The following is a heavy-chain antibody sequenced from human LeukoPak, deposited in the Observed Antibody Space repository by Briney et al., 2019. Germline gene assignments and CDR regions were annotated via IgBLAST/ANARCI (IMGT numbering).Heavy chain of an antibody. CDR2: IKQDGSEK. D-gene: IGHD2-15*01. CDR1: GFTFSRYW. J-gene: IGHJ3*01. Sequence: GGSLRLSCAASGFTFSRYWMSWVRQAPGKGLEWVANIKQDGSEKYYVDSVKGRFTISRDNAKNSLYLQMNSLRAEDTAVYFCARAYSPPWISASYAFDVWGQGTMVTVSS. CDR3: ARAYSPPWISASYAFDV. V-gene: IGHV3-7*01.